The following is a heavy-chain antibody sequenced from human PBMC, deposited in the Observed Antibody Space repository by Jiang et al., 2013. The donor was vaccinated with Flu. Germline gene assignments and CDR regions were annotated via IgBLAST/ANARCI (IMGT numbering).Heavy chain of an antibody. CDR1: GDSVSSNSAA. CDR3: ARDKLSQMGFQTIVNWFDP. Sequence: GLVKPSQTLSLTCAISGDSVSSNSAAWNWIRQSPSRGLEWLGRTYYRSKWYNDYAVSVKSRITINPDTSKNQFSLQLNSVTPEDTAVYYCARDKLSQMGFQTIVNWFDPWGQGTLVTVSS. D-gene: IGHD3-16*02. J-gene: IGHJ5*02. V-gene: IGHV6-1*01. CDR2: TYYRSKWYN.